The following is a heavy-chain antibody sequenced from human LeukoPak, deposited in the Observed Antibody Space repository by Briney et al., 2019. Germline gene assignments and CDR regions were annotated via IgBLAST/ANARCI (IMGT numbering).Heavy chain of an antibody. CDR1: GGSISSSSYY. J-gene: IGHJ5*02. D-gene: IGHD1-14*01. Sequence: SETLSLTCTVSGGSISSSSYYWGWIRQPPGKGLEWIGSIYYSGSTYYNPSLKSRVTISVDTSKNQFSLKLSSVTAADTVVYYCARDLIPPDNWFDPWGQGTLVTVSS. V-gene: IGHV4-39*07. CDR3: ARDLIPPDNWFDP. CDR2: IYYSGST.